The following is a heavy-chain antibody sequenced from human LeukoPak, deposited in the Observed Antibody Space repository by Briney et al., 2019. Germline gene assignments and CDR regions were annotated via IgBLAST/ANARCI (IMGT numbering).Heavy chain of an antibody. CDR1: GSTVTAFA. CDR3: AKARIAAAGTGAFDV. J-gene: IGHJ3*01. D-gene: IGHD6-13*01. Sequence: GGSLRLSCAVSGSTVTAFALPWFGQVPGKGGRWVPAFSATDGSAQYAESVKGRFTISRDNSKNSLYLQMNSLRDEDTAVYYCAKARIAAAGTGAFDVWGQGTMVTVSS. V-gene: IGHV3-23*01. CDR2: FSATDGSA.